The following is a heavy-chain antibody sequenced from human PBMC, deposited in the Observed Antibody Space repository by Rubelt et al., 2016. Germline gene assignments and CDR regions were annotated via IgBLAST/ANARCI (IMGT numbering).Heavy chain of an antibody. CDR3: AREAEISGMDV. Sequence: VRQAPGQGLEWMGWINPNSGGTNYAQKFQGWVTMTRDTSIRTAYMELSRLRSDDTAVYYCAREAEISGMDVWGQGTTVTVSS. V-gene: IGHV1-2*04. CDR2: INPNSGGT. J-gene: IGHJ6*02.